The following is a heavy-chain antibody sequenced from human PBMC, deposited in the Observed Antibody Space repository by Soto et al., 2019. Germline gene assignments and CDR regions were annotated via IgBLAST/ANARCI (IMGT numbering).Heavy chain of an antibody. Sequence: PGESLKISCKGSGYSFTTYWISWVRQMPGKAPEWMGSIDPSDSYTNYSPSFQGHVTISADKSVSTASLQWSSLKASDTAMYYCARHFFRGFCTSPVCYTFESWGQGTPVTVSS. CDR3: ARHFFRGFCTSPVCYTFES. J-gene: IGHJ5*01. V-gene: IGHV5-10-1*01. D-gene: IGHD2-8*01. CDR1: GYSFTTYW. CDR2: IDPSDSYT.